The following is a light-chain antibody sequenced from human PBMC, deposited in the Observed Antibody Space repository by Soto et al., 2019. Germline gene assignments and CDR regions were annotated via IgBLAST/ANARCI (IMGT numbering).Light chain of an antibody. V-gene: IGKV1-39*01. CDR1: HNISTY. CDR3: QQSYRTVYP. Sequence: DIQMTQSPSSLYASVGDGVTITCRASHNISTYLHWYQRKPGQAHKFLIYATSNLQPWVPSRFSGSGSGTDFSLTISNVQPDDFATYDCQQSYRTVYPFGQGPKLEI. J-gene: IGKJ2*01. CDR2: ATS.